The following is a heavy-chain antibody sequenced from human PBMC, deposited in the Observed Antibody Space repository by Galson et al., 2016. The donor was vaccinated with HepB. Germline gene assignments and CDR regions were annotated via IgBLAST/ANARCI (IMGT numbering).Heavy chain of an antibody. J-gene: IGHJ5*02. V-gene: IGHV4-31*03. CDR3: SRLSGLWFDP. CDR1: GASITRGGYY. D-gene: IGHD3/OR15-3a*01. Sequence: TLSLTCTVSGASITRGGYYWSWIRQHPGKGLEWIGNIYYSGTTNYNFSLKSRITMAVHTSKNQLSLQLRFVTAPDTAVYFCSRLSGLWFDPWGPGTLVTVSS. CDR2: IYYSGTT.